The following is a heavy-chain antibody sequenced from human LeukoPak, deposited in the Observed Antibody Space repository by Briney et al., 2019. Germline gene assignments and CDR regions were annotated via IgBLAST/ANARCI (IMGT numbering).Heavy chain of an antibody. V-gene: IGHV3-21*01. J-gene: IGHJ4*02. CDR3: ARTGSGIAAAGIGEDY. D-gene: IGHD6-13*01. CDR1: GFTFSNYY. Sequence: PGGSLRLSCAASGFTFSNYYMNWVRQAPGKGLEWVSSIDSSSSYIYYADSVKGRFTISRDNAKNSLYLQMNSLRAEDTAVYYCARTGSGIAAAGIGEDYWGQGTLVTVSS. CDR2: IDSSSSYI.